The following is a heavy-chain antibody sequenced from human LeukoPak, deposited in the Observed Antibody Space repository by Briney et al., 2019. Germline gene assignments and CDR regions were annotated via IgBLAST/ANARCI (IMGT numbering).Heavy chain of an antibody. CDR3: VREGRVSGYDFDY. CDR2: ISYDGGNK. CDR1: GFTFSSYA. J-gene: IGHJ4*02. V-gene: IGHV3-30*04. D-gene: IGHD5-12*01. Sequence: GRSLRLSCAASGFTFSSYAMHWVRQAPGKGLEWVAVISYDGGNKYYADSVKGRFTISRDNSKNTLYLQMNSLRVEDTAVYYCVREGRVSGYDFDYWGQGDLVTVSS.